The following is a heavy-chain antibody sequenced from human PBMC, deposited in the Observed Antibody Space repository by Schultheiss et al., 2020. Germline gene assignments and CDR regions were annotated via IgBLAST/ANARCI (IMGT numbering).Heavy chain of an antibody. CDR2: IIPFFGTA. CDR3: ARSGPATFGGVTVGY. Sequence: SVKVSCKASGGTFSSYAISWVRQAPGQGLEWMGGIIPFFGTADYAQKFQGKVTISADVSTATACMELSGLRSEDTAVYYCARSGPATFGGVTVGYWGQGALVTVSS. V-gene: IGHV1-69*13. D-gene: IGHD3-16*02. J-gene: IGHJ4*02. CDR1: GGTFSSYA.